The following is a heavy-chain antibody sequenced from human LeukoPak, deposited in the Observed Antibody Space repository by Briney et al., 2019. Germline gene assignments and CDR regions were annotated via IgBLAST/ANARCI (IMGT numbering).Heavy chain of an antibody. Sequence: PGRSLRLSCAASGFTFSSYGMHWVRQAPGKGLEWVAVISYDGTDQYYADSVKGRFTISRDNSKNTLSLQMNSLTTEDTAVYYCAKDLSPAGTGGNAFDIWGQGTMVTVSS. CDR1: GFTFSSYG. CDR2: ISYDGTDQ. CDR3: AKDLSPAGTGGNAFDI. V-gene: IGHV3-30*18. D-gene: IGHD6-13*01. J-gene: IGHJ3*02.